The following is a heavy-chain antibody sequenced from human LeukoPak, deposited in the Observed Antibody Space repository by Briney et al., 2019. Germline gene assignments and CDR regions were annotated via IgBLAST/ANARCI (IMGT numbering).Heavy chain of an antibody. J-gene: IGHJ3*02. V-gene: IGHV1-46*01. CDR2: INPSGGST. D-gene: IGHD3-22*01. CDR3: ARELNYYDSSGLKVDAFDI. Sequence: ASVKVSCKSSGYTFTSYYMHWVRQAPAQGLEWMGIINPSGGSTSYAQKFQGRVTMTRDMSTSTVYMELSSLRSEDRAVYYCARELNYYDSSGLKVDAFDIWGQGTVVTVSS. CDR1: GYTFTSYY.